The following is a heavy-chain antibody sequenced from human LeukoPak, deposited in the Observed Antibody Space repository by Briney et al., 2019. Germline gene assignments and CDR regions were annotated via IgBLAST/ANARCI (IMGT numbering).Heavy chain of an antibody. J-gene: IGHJ2*01. Sequence: SLRLSCAASGFTFDDYAMHWVRQAPGKGLEWVSGISWNSGSIGYADSVKGRFTISRDNAKNSLYLQMNSLRAEDTALYYCAKDTLLTVSLPFDLWGRGTLVTVSS. D-gene: IGHD4-17*01. CDR1: GFTFDDYA. V-gene: IGHV3-9*01. CDR2: ISWNSGSI. CDR3: AKDTLLTVSLPFDL.